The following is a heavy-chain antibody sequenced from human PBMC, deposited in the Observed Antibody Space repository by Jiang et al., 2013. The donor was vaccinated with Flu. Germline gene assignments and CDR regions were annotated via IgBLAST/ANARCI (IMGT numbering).Heavy chain of an antibody. CDR1: GYTFTTYA. Sequence: KVSCKASGYTFTTYAMNWVRQAPGQGLEWMGWINTNTGNPTYARGFTGRFVFALDTSVSTAYLQISGLEAGDTAVYYCSRSLCSGGVCFRGADYYTMDVWGQGTTLTVSS. CDR2: INTNTGNP. J-gene: IGHJ6*02. V-gene: IGHV7-4-1*02. CDR3: SRSLCSGGVCFRGADYYTMDV. D-gene: IGHD2-8*02.